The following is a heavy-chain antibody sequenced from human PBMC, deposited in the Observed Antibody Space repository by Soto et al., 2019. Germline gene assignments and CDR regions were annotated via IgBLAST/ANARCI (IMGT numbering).Heavy chain of an antibody. CDR1: GGTFSSYA. V-gene: IGHV1-69*01. D-gene: IGHD3-22*01. J-gene: IGHJ3*02. Sequence: QVQLVQSGAEVKKPGSSVKVSCKGSGGTFSSYAISWVRQAPGQGLEWMGGIIPIFGTANYAQKFQGRVTITADESTSTAYMELSSLRSEDTAVYYCARDRGSYYDSSACFDIWGQGTMVTVSS. CDR2: IIPIFGTA. CDR3: ARDRGSYYDSSACFDI.